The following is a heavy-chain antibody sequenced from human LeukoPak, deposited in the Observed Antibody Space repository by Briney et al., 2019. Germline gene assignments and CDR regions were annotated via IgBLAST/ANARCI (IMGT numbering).Heavy chain of an antibody. CDR1: GFTFTSYA. D-gene: IGHD1-26*01. CDR2: INSDGSST. V-gene: IGHV3-74*01. Sequence: PGGSLRLSCAASGFTFTSYAMSWVRQAPGKGLVWVSRINSDGSSTYYADSVKGRFTISRDNAKNTLYLQMNSLRAEDTAVYYCARACRWDIDYWGQGTLVTVSS. J-gene: IGHJ4*02. CDR3: ARACRWDIDY.